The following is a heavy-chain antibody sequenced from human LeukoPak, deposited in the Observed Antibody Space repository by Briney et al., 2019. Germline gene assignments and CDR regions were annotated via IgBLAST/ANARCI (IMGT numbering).Heavy chain of an antibody. CDR3: AFSSGYYYSDAFDI. CDR2: IYHSGST. V-gene: IGHV4-38-2*02. J-gene: IGHJ3*02. CDR1: GGSISSGYY. D-gene: IGHD3-22*01. Sequence: PSETLSLTCTVSGGSISSGYYWGWIRQPPGKGLEWIGSIYHSGSTYYNPSLKSRVTISVDTSKNQFSLKLSSVTAADTAVYYCAFSSGYYYSDAFDIWGQGTMVTVSS.